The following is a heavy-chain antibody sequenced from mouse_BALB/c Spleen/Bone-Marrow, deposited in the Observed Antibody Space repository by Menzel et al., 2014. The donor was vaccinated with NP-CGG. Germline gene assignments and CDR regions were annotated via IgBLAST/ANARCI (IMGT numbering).Heavy chain of an antibody. D-gene: IGHD2-14*01. J-gene: IGHJ4*01. V-gene: IGHV1-87*01. CDR1: GYTFTSYW. CDR3: ARAKRYGEMDY. CDR2: IYPGDGDT. Sequence: QVQLKESGAELARPGASVELSCKASGYTFTSYWMQWVKQRPGQGLEWIGAIYPGDGDTRFTQKFKGKATLTADKSSSTAYMQLSSLASEDSAVYYCARAKRYGEMDYWGQGTSVTVSS.